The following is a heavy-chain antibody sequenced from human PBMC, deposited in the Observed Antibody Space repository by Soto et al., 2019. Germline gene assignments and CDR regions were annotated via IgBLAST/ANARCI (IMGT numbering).Heavy chain of an antibody. CDR1: GFTFSSYS. Sequence: GGSLRLSCAASGFTFSSYSMNWVRQAPGKGLEWVSYISSSSSTIYYADSVKGRFTISRDNAKNSLYLQMNSLRAEDTAVYDCAEFARVYAILGGWGKGTTVTFSS. D-gene: IGHD2-8*01. V-gene: IGHV3-48*01. CDR2: ISSSSSTI. CDR3: AEFARVYAILGG. J-gene: IGHJ6*04.